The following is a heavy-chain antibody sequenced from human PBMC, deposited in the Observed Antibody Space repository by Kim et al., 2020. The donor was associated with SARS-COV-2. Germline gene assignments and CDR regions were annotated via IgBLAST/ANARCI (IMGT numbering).Heavy chain of an antibody. D-gene: IGHD1-26*01. CDR2: KT. CDR3: AIGVGATPFDP. J-gene: IGHJ5*02. V-gene: IGHV1-18*01. Sequence: KTTHAQKLPGRVTMTTETSTSTAYMELRSLRSDDTAVYYCAIGVGATPFDPWGQGTLVTVSS.